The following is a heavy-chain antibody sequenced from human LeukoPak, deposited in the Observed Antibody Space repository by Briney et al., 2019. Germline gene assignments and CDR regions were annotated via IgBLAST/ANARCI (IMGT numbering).Heavy chain of an antibody. Sequence: GGSLRLSCAASEFTYGMNWVRQAPGKGLECVSAISSSGSNTYYADSVKGRFTISRDNSKNTLYLQMNSLRAEDTAVYYCAKVLSGAFDAFDIWGQGTMVTVSS. V-gene: IGHV3-23*01. CDR3: AKVLSGAFDAFDI. J-gene: IGHJ3*02. D-gene: IGHD2-8*02. CDR1: EFTYG. CDR2: ISSSGSNT.